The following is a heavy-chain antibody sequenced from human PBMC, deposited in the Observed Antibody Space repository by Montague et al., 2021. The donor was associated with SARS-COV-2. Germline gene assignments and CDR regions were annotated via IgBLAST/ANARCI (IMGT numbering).Heavy chain of an antibody. Sequence: SETLSLTCIVSGGSINGYYWSWIRQSPGKGLEWIGSIYHTGSTVYNPSLRSRVTILIETSKNQFSLKMTSVTTADRAVYFCARDLSRAFCEGSSCYSENRFDPWGKGTLVTVSS. V-gene: IGHV4-59*01. J-gene: IGHJ5*02. CDR1: GGSINGYY. CDR3: ARDLSRAFCEGSSCYSENRFDP. CDR2: IYHTGST. D-gene: IGHD2-21*01.